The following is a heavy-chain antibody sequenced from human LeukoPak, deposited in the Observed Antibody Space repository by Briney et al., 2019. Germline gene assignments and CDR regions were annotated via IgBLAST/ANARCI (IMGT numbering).Heavy chain of an antibody. CDR3: ARKSYVLLWFGELYRPYFDY. CDR1: GGSISSYY. CDR2: IYYSGST. J-gene: IGHJ4*02. Sequence: SETLSLTCTVSGGSISSYYWSWIRQPPGKGLEWIGYIYYSGSTNYNPSLKSRVTISVDTSKNQFSLKLSSVTAADTAVYYCARKSYVLLWFGELYRPYFDYWGQGTLVSVSS. D-gene: IGHD3-10*01. V-gene: IGHV4-59*12.